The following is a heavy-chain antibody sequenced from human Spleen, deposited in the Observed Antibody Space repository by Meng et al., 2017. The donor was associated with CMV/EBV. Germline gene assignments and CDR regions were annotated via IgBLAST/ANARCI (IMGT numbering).Heavy chain of an antibody. V-gene: IGHV3-7*01. CDR3: ARNSGWDLPDY. CDR2: IKQNGREK. D-gene: IGHD6-19*01. CDR1: DFNLSNYW. Sequence: GESLKISCVVSDFNLSNYWMAWVRQAPGKGLEWVANIKQNGREKYYVDSVKGRFTISRDNAENSVHLQMNSLRVEDTAVYYCARNSGWDLPDYWGQGTLVTVSS. J-gene: IGHJ4*02.